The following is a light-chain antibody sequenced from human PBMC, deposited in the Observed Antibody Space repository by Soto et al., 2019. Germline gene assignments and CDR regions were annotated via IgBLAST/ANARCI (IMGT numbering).Light chain of an antibody. V-gene: IGKV3-20*01. CDR1: QSVSSSY. CDR2: GAS. Sequence: ESVLTQSPGTLSLSPGERATLSCRASQSVSSSYLAWYQQKPGQAPRLLIYGASSRATGIPDRFSGSGSGTDFTLTISRLEPEDFAVYYCQRYGSSPGTFGQGTKVEIK. CDR3: QRYGSSPGT. J-gene: IGKJ1*01.